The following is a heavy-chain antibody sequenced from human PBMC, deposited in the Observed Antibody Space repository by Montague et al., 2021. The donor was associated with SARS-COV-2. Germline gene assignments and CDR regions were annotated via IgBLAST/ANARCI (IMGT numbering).Heavy chain of an antibody. J-gene: IGHJ4*02. D-gene: IGHD3-3*01. CDR2: IYYTGST. CDR1: GGSISGYY. CDR3: ARADFWSGYLYFDY. V-gene: IGHV4-59*01. Sequence: SETLSLTCTVSGGSISGYYWTWMRQPPGKGLEWLGHIYYTGSTKYNPSLKSRVTISIDMPKNQFSLKLRSVTAADTAVYYCARADFWSGYLYFDYWGQGTLVTVSS.